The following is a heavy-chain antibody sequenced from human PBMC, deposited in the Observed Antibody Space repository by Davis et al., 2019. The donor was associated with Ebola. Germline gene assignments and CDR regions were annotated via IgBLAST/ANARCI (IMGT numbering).Heavy chain of an antibody. CDR2: IYPGDSET. J-gene: IGHJ5*01. Sequence: PGGSLRLSCKTSGYSYITYWIAWVRQMPGKGLEWMGIIYPGDSETKYSPSFQGQVSFSADNSINTAYLQWGSLRASDTAKYYCARLALVSIRSGTSWFDSWGQGTQVTVSS. V-gene: IGHV5-51*01. D-gene: IGHD1-1*01. CDR1: GYSYITYW. CDR3: ARLALVSIRSGTSWFDS.